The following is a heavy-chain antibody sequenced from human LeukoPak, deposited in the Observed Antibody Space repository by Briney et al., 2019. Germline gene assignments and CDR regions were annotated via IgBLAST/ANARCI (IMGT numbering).Heavy chain of an antibody. CDR1: GGSFSSYA. V-gene: IGHV1-69*05. CDR3: AREPLGCGGDCHFDY. D-gene: IGHD2-21*02. CDR2: IIPIYGTS. Sequence: SVTVSFKTTGGSFSSYAFSWMRQAPGQGLEWMGSIIPIYGTSDYAQIFQGRVSITTDESTNTVHMEVSSLTFEDTAVYYCAREPLGCGGDCHFDYWGQGTLVTVSS. J-gene: IGHJ4*02.